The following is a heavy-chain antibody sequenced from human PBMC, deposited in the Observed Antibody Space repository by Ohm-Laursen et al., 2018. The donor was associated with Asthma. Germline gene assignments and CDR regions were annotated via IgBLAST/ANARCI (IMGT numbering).Heavy chain of an antibody. CDR3: ARGNDFGDRNYWYFDL. D-gene: IGHD4-17*01. Sequence: TLSLTCTFSGGSISNRGYYWNWIRQHPGKGLEWIGYIFYSGSTYYNPSLRSRVSISVDTSTMQFSLKLSSVTAADTAVYYCARGNDFGDRNYWYFDLWGRGTLVTVSS. CDR2: IFYSGST. V-gene: IGHV4-31*03. CDR1: GGSISNRGYY. J-gene: IGHJ2*01.